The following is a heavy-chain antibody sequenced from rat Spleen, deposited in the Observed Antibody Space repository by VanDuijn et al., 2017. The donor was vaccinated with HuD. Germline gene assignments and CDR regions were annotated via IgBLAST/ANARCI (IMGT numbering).Heavy chain of an antibody. CDR3: ATLTTVEVMDA. V-gene: IGHV5-62*01. D-gene: IGHD1-8*01. Sequence: VQLVESGGGLVQPGRSLKLSCVASGFTFNNYWMTWIRQAPGKGLDWVAYISSSSGTVYADAVKGRFTISRDNAKNTLYLQLNSLKSEDTAIYYCATLTTVEVMDAWGQGASVTVSS. CDR1: GFTFNNYW. CDR2: ISSSSGT. J-gene: IGHJ4*01.